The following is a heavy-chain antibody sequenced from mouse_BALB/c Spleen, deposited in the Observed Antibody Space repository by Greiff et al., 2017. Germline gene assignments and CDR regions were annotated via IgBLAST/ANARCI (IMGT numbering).Heavy chain of an antibody. J-gene: IGHJ2*01. D-gene: IGHD2-3*01. CDR1: GYTFTSYY. CDR3: AREYDGYFDY. Sequence: VQLQQSGPELVKPGASVRISCKASGYTFTSYYIHWVKQRPGQGLEWIGWIYPGNVNTKYNEKFKGKATLTADKSSSTAYMQLSSLTSEDSAVYFCAREYDGYFDYWGQGTTLTVAS. V-gene: IGHV1S56*01. CDR2: IYPGNVNT.